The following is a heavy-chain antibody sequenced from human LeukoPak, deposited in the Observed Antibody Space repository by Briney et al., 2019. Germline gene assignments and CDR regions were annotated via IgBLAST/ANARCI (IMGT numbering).Heavy chain of an antibody. CDR2: ITTGRGET. CDR1: GYTFTDYA. J-gene: IGHJ4*02. Sequence: ASVKVSCKASGYTFTDYALHWVRQAPGQSLEWMGWITTGRGETRFSQDFQRRITLTRDKSANTVYMDLTDLTSEDTADYYCARGGQQWRGGNYFDSWGQGTLVAVSS. D-gene: IGHD6-19*01. V-gene: IGHV1-3*03. CDR3: ARGGQQWRGGNYFDS.